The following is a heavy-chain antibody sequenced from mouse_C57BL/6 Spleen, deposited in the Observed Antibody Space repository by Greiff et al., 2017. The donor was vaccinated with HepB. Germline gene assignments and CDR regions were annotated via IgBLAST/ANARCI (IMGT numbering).Heavy chain of an antibody. CDR3: ARSAVDDHYAMDY. CDR1: GYSFTGYY. D-gene: IGHD1-1*01. J-gene: IGHJ4*01. V-gene: IGHV1-42*01. Sequence: VQLQQSGPELVKPGASVKISCKASGYSFTGYYMNWVKQSPEKSLEWIGEINPSTGGTTYNQKFKAKATLTVDKSSSTDYMQLKSLTSEDSAVYYCARSAVDDHYAMDYWGQGTSVTVSS. CDR2: INPSTGGT.